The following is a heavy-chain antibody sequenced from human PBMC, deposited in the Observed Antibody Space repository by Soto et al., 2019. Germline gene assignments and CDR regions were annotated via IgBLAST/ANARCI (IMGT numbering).Heavy chain of an antibody. J-gene: IGHJ4*02. D-gene: IGHD1-26*01. V-gene: IGHV3-74*01. CDR3: ATMAGTYPY. CDR2: IDPDGSDT. Sequence: GGSLRLSCAASGFAFSRFPMHWVRQAPGKGLVWVSRIDPDGSDTTYAESVKGRFTISRDNAKNIVYLQMSSLRAEDTALYYCATMAGTYPYWGQGTLVTVSS. CDR1: GFAFSRFP.